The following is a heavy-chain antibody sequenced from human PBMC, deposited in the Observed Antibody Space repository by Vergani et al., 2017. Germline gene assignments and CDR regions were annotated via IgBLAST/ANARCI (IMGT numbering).Heavy chain of an antibody. CDR3: ANPQRCSGGSCYPGP. V-gene: IGHV3-30*02. J-gene: IGHJ4*02. D-gene: IGHD2-15*01. Sequence: QVQLVESGGGVVQPGGSLRLSCAASGFTFSSYGMHWVRQAPGKGLEWVAFIRYDGSNKHYADSVKGRFTISRDNSKNTLYLQMNSLRAEDTAVYYCANPQRCSGGSCYPGPWGQGTLVTVSS. CDR1: GFTFSSYG. CDR2: IRYDGSNK.